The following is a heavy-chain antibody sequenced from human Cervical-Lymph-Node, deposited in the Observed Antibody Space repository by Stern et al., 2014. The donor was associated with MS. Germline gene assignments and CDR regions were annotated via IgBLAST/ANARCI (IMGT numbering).Heavy chain of an antibody. CDR1: GGSFTSYT. CDR2: IIPIVDLT. Sequence: QVQLVQSGAEVKKPGSSVKVSCKASGGSFTSYTFSWVRQAPGQGLEWMGRIIPIVDLTDYAQKFQGRVTITADRSTSTAYMELSSLTSEDTAVYFCTRDFYYWGPGTLVTVSS. CDR3: TRDFYY. J-gene: IGHJ4*02. V-gene: IGHV1-69*09.